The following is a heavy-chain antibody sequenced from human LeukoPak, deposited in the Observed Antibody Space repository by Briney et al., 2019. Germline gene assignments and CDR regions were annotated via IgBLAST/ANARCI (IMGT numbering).Heavy chain of an antibody. J-gene: IGHJ4*02. CDR1: GFTFSKNA. Sequence: GGSLRLSCTVSGFTFSKNAMSWVRQAPGKGLEWVSAISGSGGSTYYADPVKGRFTISRDNSKNTLYLQMNSLRAEDTAVYYCAKDLTGTTNWGQGTLVTVSS. V-gene: IGHV3-23*01. D-gene: IGHD1-1*01. CDR2: ISGSGGST. CDR3: AKDLTGTTN.